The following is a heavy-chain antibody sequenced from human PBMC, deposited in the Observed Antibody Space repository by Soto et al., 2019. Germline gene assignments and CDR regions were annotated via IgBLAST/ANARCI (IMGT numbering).Heavy chain of an antibody. Sequence: SETLSLTCTVSGGSISSSSSYWGWIRQPPGKGLEWIGYIYYSGSTNYNPSLQGRVTMTTDTSTSTAYMELRSLRSDDTAVYYCARAPAPAAAGRIQNLDYWGQGTLVTVSS. V-gene: IGHV4-39*02. CDR2: IYYSGST. J-gene: IGHJ4*02. CDR3: ARAPAPAAAGRIQNLDY. D-gene: IGHD6-13*01. CDR1: GGSISSSSSY.